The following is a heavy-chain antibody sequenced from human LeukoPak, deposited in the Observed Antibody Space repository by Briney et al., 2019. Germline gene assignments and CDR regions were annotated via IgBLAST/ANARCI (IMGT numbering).Heavy chain of an antibody. CDR1: GFTFSTYA. Sequence: GGSLRLSCAASGFTFSTYAVNWVRQAPGKGLEWVSAISSSGGTTYYADSVKGRFSISRDNSKNTLYLQMNNLRAEDTAVYYCAKDHRVGQLLLLPWGQGTLVTVSS. J-gene: IGHJ5*02. CDR2: ISSSGGTT. D-gene: IGHD2-15*01. CDR3: AKDHRVGQLLLLP. V-gene: IGHV3-23*01.